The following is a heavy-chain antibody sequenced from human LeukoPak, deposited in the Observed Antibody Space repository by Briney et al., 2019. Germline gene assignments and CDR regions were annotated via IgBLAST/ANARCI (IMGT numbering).Heavy chain of an antibody. D-gene: IGHD3-22*01. CDR2: IYHSGST. CDR3: ARQTYYYDSSGYYPHDAFDI. V-gene: IGHV4-38-2*01. CDR1: GYSISSGYY. Sequence: SETLSLTCAVSGYSISSGYYWGWIRQPPGKGLERIGSIYHSGSTYYNPSLKSRVTISVDTSKNQFSLKLSSVTAADTAVYYCARQTYYYDSSGYYPHDAFDIWGQGTMVTVSS. J-gene: IGHJ3*02.